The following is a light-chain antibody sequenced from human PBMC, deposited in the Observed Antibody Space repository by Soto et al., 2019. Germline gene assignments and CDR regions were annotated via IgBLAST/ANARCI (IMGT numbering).Light chain of an antibody. CDR3: AAWDDNRYGVV. J-gene: IGLJ2*01. CDR1: SSNIGSNH. Sequence: QAVVTQSPSASGTPGQRVIIACSGSSSNIGSNHVNWYRHLPGAAPKLLIFRSDQRPSGVPDRFSGSKSGTTASLAISGLQSGDEADYYCAAWDDNRYGVVFGGGTKLTVL. V-gene: IGLV1-44*01. CDR2: RSD.